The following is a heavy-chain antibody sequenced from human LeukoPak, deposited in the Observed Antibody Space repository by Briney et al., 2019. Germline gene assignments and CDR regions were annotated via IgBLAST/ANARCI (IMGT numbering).Heavy chain of an antibody. CDR1: GDSVSSHSGA. D-gene: IGHD1-1*01. CDR3: ATGFTTTNKAHALAI. V-gene: IGHV6-1*01. CDR2: TYYRSKWYN. J-gene: IGHJ3*02. Sequence: SQTLSLTCAISGDSVSSHSGAWNWIRQSPSRGLEWLGRTYYRSKWYNDYAVSVESRISINPDTSKNQFSLQLNSVTPEDTAVYFCATGFTTTNKAHALAIWGQGTMVTVSS.